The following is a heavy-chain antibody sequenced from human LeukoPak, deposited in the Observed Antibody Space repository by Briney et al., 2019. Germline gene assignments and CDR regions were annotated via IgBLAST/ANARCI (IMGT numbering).Heavy chain of an antibody. CDR1: GGTFSGYT. D-gene: IGHD3-10*01. Sequence: ASVKVSCKASGGTFSGYTISWVRQAPGQGLEWMGRITPILGIANYAQKFQGRVTITADKSTSTAYMELSSLRSEDTAVYYCARGDSIYYYGMDVWGQGTTVTVSS. V-gene: IGHV1-69*02. CDR3: ARGDSIYYYGMDV. J-gene: IGHJ6*02. CDR2: ITPILGIA.